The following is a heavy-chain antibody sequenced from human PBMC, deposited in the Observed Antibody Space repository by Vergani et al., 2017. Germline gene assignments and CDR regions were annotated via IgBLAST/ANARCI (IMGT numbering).Heavy chain of an antibody. CDR3: ARGGRKWLGRTYFDY. D-gene: IGHD6-19*01. CDR2: IYVSGIT. Sequence: QVQLQESGPGLVKPSQTLSLTCTVSGASINNDFYYWHWIRQPAGKGLEWIGRIYVSGITDYNSSLQSRVSMSVDTSKNQFSLKLSSVTAADTAVYYCARGGRKWLGRTYFDYWGQGTLVTVSS. CDR1: GASINNDFYY. V-gene: IGHV4-61*02. J-gene: IGHJ4*02.